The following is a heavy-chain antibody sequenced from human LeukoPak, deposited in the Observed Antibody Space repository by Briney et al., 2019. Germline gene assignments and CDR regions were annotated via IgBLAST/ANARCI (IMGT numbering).Heavy chain of an antibody. Sequence: GGSLRLSCAASGFTFSRYWMHWVRQAPGKGLVWVSHINSDGSDTTYADSVKGRFTISRDNAKNTLYLQMNSLRADGTAVYYCTKEDRLGYNYAYGIDVWGQGTTVTVSS. V-gene: IGHV3-74*03. D-gene: IGHD5-24*01. J-gene: IGHJ6*02. CDR2: INSDGSDT. CDR1: GFTFSRYW. CDR3: TKEDRLGYNYAYGIDV.